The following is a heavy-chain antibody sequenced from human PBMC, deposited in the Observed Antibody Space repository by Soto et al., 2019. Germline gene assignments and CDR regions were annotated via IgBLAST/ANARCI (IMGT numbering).Heavy chain of an antibody. CDR1: GFTFSHYW. Sequence: EVQLVESGGGLVQPGGSLGLSCEASGFTFSHYWMHWVRQVPGKGLVWVSRINADGSYRSYADFAKGRFTISRDNAKNTVSLQMNSLSAEDTAFYYWVRDFTPALTPGDDFDFWGQGTRVTVSS. CDR2: INADGSYR. D-gene: IGHD1-20*01. J-gene: IGHJ4*02. CDR3: VRDFTPALTPGDDFDF. V-gene: IGHV3-74*01.